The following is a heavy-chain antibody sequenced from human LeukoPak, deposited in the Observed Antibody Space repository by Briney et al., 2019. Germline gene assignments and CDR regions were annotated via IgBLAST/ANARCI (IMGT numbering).Heavy chain of an antibody. V-gene: IGHV3-23*01. CDR2: ISGSGGST. D-gene: IGHD1-26*01. CDR1: GFTFSSYA. CDR3: AKIGWELLLDPYDAFDI. Sequence: GGSLRLSCAASGFTFSSYAMSWVRQAPGKGLEWVSAISGSGGSTYYADSVKGRFTISRDNSKNTLYLQMNSLRAEDTAVYYCAKIGWELLLDPYDAFDIWGQGTMVTVSS. J-gene: IGHJ3*02.